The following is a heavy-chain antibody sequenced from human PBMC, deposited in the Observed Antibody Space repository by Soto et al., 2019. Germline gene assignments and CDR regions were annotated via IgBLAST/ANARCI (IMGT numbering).Heavy chain of an antibody. CDR3: ARDRQYSSSWLDY. CDR2: ISYDGSNK. CDR1: AFTFSNAW. J-gene: IGHJ4*02. D-gene: IGHD6-13*01. V-gene: IGHV3-30-3*01. Sequence: GGSLRLSCEAPAFTFSNAWMSWVRQAPGKGLEWVAVISYDGSNKYYADSVKGRFTISRDNSKNTLYLQMNSLRAEDTAVYYCARDRQYSSSWLDYWGQGTRVTVSS.